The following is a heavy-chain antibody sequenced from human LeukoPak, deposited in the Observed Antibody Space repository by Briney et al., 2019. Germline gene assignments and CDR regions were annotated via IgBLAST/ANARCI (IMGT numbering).Heavy chain of an antibody. CDR1: GGSFSDFY. V-gene: IGHV4-34*01. Sequence: PSETLSLTCAVFGGSFSDFYWSWIRQTPGKGLEWIGEVDHTGGTKYNSSLKSRVTISVDTSKNQFSLKLSSVTAADTAVYYCARGKYYCSGDSCSPPFDYWARGALVTVSS. J-gene: IGHJ4*02. CDR3: ARGKYYCSGDSCSPPFDY. CDR2: VDHTGGT. D-gene: IGHD2-15*01.